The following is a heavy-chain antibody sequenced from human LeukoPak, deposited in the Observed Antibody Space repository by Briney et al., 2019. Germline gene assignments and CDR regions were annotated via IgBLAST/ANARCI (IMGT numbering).Heavy chain of an antibody. D-gene: IGHD3-22*01. CDR3: ARLIGITMIGVTYFDY. CDR2: IIPILGIA. J-gene: IGHJ4*02. CDR1: GGTFSSYA. Sequence: SVKVSCKSSGGTFSSYAISWVRQAPGQGLEWMGRIIPILGIASYAQKLQGRVTMTTDTSTSTAYMELRSLRSDDTAVYYCARLIGITMIGVTYFDYWRQGTLLTVSS. V-gene: IGHV1-69*04.